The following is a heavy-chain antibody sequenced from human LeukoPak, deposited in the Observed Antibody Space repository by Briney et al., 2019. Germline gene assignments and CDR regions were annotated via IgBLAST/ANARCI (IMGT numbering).Heavy chain of an antibody. J-gene: IGHJ6*03. V-gene: IGHV4-59*01. D-gene: IGHD6-13*01. CDR3: ASGGGISHYYYYMDV. CDR1: GGSITSYY. Sequence: SESLSLTCTVSGGSITSYYWSWIRQPPGRGLECIGYIYYSGSTNYNPSLKSRVTISVDTSKNQFSLKLSSVTAADTAVYYCASGGGISHYYYYMDVWGKGTTVTISS. CDR2: IYYSGST.